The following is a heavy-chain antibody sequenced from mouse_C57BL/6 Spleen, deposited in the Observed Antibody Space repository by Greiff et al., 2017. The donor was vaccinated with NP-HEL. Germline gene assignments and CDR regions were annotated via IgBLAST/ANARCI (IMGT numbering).Heavy chain of an antibody. CDR2: IDPSDSYT. D-gene: IGHD2-14*01. CDR3: ARSRGTSYAMDY. CDR1: GYTFTSYW. Sequence: QVQLQQPGAELVMPGASVKLSCKASGYTFTSYWMHWVKQRPGQGLEWIGEIDPSDSYTNYNQKFKGKSTLTVDKSSSTAYMQLSSLTSEDSAVYYCARSRGTSYAMDYWGQGTSVTVSS. V-gene: IGHV1-69*01. J-gene: IGHJ4*01.